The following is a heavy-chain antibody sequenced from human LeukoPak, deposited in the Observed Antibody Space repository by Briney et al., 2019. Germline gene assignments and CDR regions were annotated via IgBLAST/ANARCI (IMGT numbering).Heavy chain of an antibody. D-gene: IGHD6-13*01. CDR2: IYSSGSN. V-gene: IGHV4-4*07. CDR1: GDTISGFS. Sequence: SETLSLTCTVSGDTISGFSWSWIRQPAGKGLEWIWRIYSSGSNNYSPPLRSRVTMSVDTKNQFSLKVNSVTAADTAVYYCARDRAGFFEDWGQGTLVTVSS. CDR3: ARDRAGFFED. J-gene: IGHJ4*02.